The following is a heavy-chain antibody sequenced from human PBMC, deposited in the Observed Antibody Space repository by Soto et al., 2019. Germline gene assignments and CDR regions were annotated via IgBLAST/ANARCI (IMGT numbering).Heavy chain of an antibody. D-gene: IGHD6-13*01. V-gene: IGHV4-31*03. J-gene: IGHJ4*02. CDR3: ARDRQDSSSWYYFDY. Sequence: SETLSLTCTVSGGSISSGGYYRSWIRQHPGKGLEWIGYIYYSGSTYYNPSLKSRVTISVDTSKNQFSLKLSSVTAADTAVYYCARDRQDSSSWYYFDYWGQGTLVTVSS. CDR1: GGSISSGGYY. CDR2: IYYSGST.